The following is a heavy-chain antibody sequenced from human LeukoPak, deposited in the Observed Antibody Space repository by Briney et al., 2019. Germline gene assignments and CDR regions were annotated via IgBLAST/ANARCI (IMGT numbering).Heavy chain of an antibody. D-gene: IGHD5-24*01. V-gene: IGHV5-51*01. CDR1: GYSFTGYW. Sequence: GESLKISCKGSGYSFTGYWIAWVRQMPGKGLEWMGIIYPGDSDTRNSPSFQGQVTISADESIITAYLQWSSLEASDTAMYYCARQGDGYNWAFDYWGQGTLVTVSS. CDR2: IYPGDSDT. J-gene: IGHJ4*02. CDR3: ARQGDGYNWAFDY.